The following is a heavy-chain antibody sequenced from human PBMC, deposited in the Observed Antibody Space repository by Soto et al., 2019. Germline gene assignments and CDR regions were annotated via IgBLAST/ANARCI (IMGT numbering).Heavy chain of an antibody. Sequence: GGSLRLSCAASGLTFSSYAMSWVRQAPGKGLEWVSAISGSGGSTYYADSVKGRFTISRDNSKNTLYLQMNSLRAEDTAVYYCAKDGGSYPCLDYWGQGTLVTVSS. CDR1: GLTFSSYA. CDR2: ISGSGGST. V-gene: IGHV3-23*01. D-gene: IGHD1-26*01. CDR3: AKDGGSYPCLDY. J-gene: IGHJ4*02.